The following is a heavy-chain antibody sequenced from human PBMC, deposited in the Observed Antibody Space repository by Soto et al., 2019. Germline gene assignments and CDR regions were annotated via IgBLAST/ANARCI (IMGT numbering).Heavy chain of an antibody. D-gene: IGHD3-10*01. Sequence: PSETLSLTCTVSGGSISSYYWSWIRQPPGKGLEWIGYIYYSGSTNYNPSLKSRVTISVDTSKNQFSLKLSSVTAADTAVYYCARVGYYGSGSYHYGMDVWDQGTTVTVSS. CDR3: ARVGYYGSGSYHYGMDV. CDR1: GGSISSYY. CDR2: IYYSGST. J-gene: IGHJ6*02. V-gene: IGHV4-59*01.